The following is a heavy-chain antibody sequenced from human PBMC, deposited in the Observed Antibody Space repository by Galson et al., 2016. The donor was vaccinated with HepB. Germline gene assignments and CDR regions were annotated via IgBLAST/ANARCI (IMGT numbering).Heavy chain of an antibody. CDR1: GGSISNNISY. Sequence: SETLSLTCTVSGGSISNNISYWGWIRQPPGKGLQWIGSIYYSGTTFYNSFLKSRVTMSVDTSKNQFSLKLTSVTAADTAVYYCARHGATPEALSRFDYWGQGTLVTVS. CDR3: ARHGATPEALSRFDY. D-gene: IGHD1-14*01. J-gene: IGHJ4*02. CDR2: IYYSGTT. V-gene: IGHV4-39*01.